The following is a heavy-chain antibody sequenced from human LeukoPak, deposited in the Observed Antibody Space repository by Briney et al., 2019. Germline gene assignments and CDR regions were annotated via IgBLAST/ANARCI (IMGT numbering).Heavy chain of an antibody. J-gene: IGHJ6*03. CDR3: ARDLGVGATKDYYYYYMDV. CDR1: GYTFTGYY. D-gene: IGHD1-26*01. CDR2: INPSGGST. V-gene: IGHV1-46*01. Sequence: ASVKVSCKASGYTFTGYYMHWVRQAPGQGLEWMGIINPSGGSTSYAQKFQGRVTMTRDMSTSTVYMELSSLRSEDTAVYYCARDLGVGATKDYYYYYMDVWGKGTTVTVSS.